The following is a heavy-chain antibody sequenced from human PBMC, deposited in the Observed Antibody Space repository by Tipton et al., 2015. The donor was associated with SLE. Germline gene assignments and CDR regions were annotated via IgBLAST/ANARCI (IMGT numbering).Heavy chain of an antibody. D-gene: IGHD3-3*01. Sequence: TLSLTCTVSGGSISSSSYYWGWIRQPPGKGLEWIGSIYYSGSTYYNPSLKSRVTISVDTSKNQFSLKLSSVTAADTAVYYCARVGFWSGYSIDYFDYWGQGTLVTVSS. J-gene: IGHJ4*02. CDR3: ARVGFWSGYSIDYFDY. CDR1: GGSISSSSYY. V-gene: IGHV4-39*07. CDR2: IYYSGST.